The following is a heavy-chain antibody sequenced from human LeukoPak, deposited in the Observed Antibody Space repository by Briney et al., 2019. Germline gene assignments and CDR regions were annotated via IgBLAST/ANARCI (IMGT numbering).Heavy chain of an antibody. J-gene: IGHJ6*03. V-gene: IGHV3-48*01. D-gene: IGHD3-10*01. CDR3: AKGGAVSSKSIIMVRGTRRYYYNMDV. Sequence: PGGSLRLSCAASGFTFSSYSMNWVRQAPGKGQEWVSYISSSSSTIYYADSVKGRFTISRDNAKNSLYLQMNSLRAEDTAVYYCAKGGAVSSKSIIMVRGTRRYYYNMDVWGKGTTVTISS. CDR2: ISSSSSTI. CDR1: GFTFSSYS.